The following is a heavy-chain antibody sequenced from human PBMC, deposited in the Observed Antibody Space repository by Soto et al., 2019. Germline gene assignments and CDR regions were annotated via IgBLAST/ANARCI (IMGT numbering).Heavy chain of an antibody. CDR3: AHKQYSSRWAADY. V-gene: IGHV2-5*02. J-gene: IGHJ4*02. CDR2: NYWDDDK. D-gene: IGHD6-13*01. CDR1: GFSLSTTGVG. Sequence: QITLKESGPTLVKPTQALTLTCTFSGFSLSTTGVGVGWFRQPPGKALEWLALNYWDDDKRYSPSLKTTFTLPKDTAKNQVVLTMTNMDPVDTATYYCAHKQYSSRWAADYCGQVNRGPVSA.